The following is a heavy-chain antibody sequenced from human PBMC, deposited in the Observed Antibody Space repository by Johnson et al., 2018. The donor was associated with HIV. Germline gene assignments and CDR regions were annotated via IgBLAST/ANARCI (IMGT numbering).Heavy chain of an antibody. D-gene: IGHD2-21*01. CDR1: GFTFSSYA. CDR2: ISYDGSNK. CDR3: ARDPHSCIGDAFDI. Sequence: QVQLVESGGGVVQPGRSLRLSCAASGFTFSSYAMHWVRQAPGQGLEWVAVISYDGSNKYYADSVKGRFTISRDNSKHTLYLQMNSLRAEDTAVYYCARDPHSCIGDAFDIWGQGTMVTVSS. J-gene: IGHJ3*02. V-gene: IGHV3-30-3*01.